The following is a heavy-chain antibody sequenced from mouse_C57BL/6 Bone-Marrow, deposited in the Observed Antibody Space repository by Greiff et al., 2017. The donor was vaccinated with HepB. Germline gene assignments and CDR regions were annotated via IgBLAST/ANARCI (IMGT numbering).Heavy chain of an antibody. Sequence: QVQLQQSGPELVKPGASVKISCKASGYAFSSSWMNWVKQRPGKGLEWIGRIYPGDGDTNYNGKFKGKATLTADKSSSTAYMQLNSLTSEDSAVYFCARDLYYDPYYFDYWGQGTTLTVSS. CDR1: GYAFSSSW. V-gene: IGHV1-82*01. CDR2: IYPGDGDT. CDR3: ARDLYYDPYYFDY. J-gene: IGHJ2*01. D-gene: IGHD2-3*01.